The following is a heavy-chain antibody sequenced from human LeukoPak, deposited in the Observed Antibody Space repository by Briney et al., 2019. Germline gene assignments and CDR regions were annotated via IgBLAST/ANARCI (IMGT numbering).Heavy chain of an antibody. D-gene: IGHD1-1*01. J-gene: IGHJ4*02. CDR1: GFTFSSYG. CDR3: AKRYNSEYLAPVQN. Sequence: TGRSLRLSCAASGFTFSSYGMHWVRQAPGKGLEWVAVIWYDGSNKYYADSVKGRFTISRDNSKNTLYLQMNSLRAEDTAVYYCAKRYNSEYLAPVQNWGQGTLVTVSS. CDR2: IWYDGSNK. V-gene: IGHV3-33*06.